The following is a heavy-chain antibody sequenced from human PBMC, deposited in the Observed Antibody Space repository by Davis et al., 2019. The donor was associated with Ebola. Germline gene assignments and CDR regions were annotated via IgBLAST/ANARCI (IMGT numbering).Heavy chain of an antibody. CDR3: ARGLRSLDY. V-gene: IGHV4-34*01. CDR1: AASPTGYY. CDR2: INHSGST. D-gene: IGHD2-15*01. J-gene: IGHJ4*02. Sequence: MPSQTLSPTCPLYAASPTGYYWSWIRPLPGKGLEWDGEINHSGSTNYNPSHKSRVTIPVDTSKNQFSLKLSSVTAADRAVYFGARGLRSLDYWGQGTLVTVSS.